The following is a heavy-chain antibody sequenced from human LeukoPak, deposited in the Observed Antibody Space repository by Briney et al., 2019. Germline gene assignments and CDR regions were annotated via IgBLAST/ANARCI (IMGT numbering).Heavy chain of an antibody. Sequence: PSQTLSLICTVSGGSISSGGYYWSWIRQHPGKGLEWIGYIYYSGSTYYNPSLKSRVTISVDTSKNQFSLKLSSVTAADTAVYYCARAITMVRGVIKEARFDPWGQGTLVTVSS. CDR2: IYYSGST. CDR3: ARAITMVRGVIKEARFDP. V-gene: IGHV4-31*03. D-gene: IGHD3-10*01. CDR1: GGSISSGGYY. J-gene: IGHJ5*02.